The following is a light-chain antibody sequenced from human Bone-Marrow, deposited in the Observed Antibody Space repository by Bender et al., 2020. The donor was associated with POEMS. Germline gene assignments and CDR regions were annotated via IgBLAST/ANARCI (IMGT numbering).Light chain of an antibody. CDR3: QAWDTYSVI. CDR1: DLGDKY. CDR2: QDT. V-gene: IGLV3-1*01. J-gene: IGLJ2*01. Sequence: SYEVTQPPSVSVSPGQTASITCSGDDLGDKYVAWYQQKPGQSPVLVIYQDTKRPSGIPERFSGSNSGNTATLTISGTQAMDEADYYYQAWDTYSVIFGGGTKLTVL.